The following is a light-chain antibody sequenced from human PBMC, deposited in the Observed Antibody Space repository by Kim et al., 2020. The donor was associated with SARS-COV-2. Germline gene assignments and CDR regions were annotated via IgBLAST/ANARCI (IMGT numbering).Light chain of an antibody. CDR2: QHT. J-gene: IGLJ2*01. CDR1: KLGEKH. CDR3: QAWDSSKAV. Sequence: SYELTQPPSVSLSPGQTATITCSGDKLGEKHPSWYQHKLGQSPVLVIYQHTQRPSGIPERFSGSNSANTATLTISGTQAVDEADYYCQAWDSSKAVFGGG. V-gene: IGLV3-1*01.